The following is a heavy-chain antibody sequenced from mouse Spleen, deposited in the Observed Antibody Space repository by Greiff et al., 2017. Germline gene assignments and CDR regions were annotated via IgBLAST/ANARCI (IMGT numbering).Heavy chain of an antibody. CDR3: TLDSSGFAY. D-gene: IGHD3-2*01. Sequence: VQLQQSGAELVRPGASVKLSCTASGFNIKDYYMHWVKQRPEHGLEWIGRIDPEDGDTEYAPKFQGKATMTADTSSNTAYLQLSSLTSEDTAVYYCTLDSSGFAYWGQGTLVTVSA. V-gene: IGHV14-1*01. J-gene: IGHJ3*01. CDR1: GFNIKDYY. CDR2: IDPEDGDT.